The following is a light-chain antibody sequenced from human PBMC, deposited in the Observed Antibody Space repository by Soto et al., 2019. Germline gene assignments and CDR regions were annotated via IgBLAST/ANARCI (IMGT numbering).Light chain of an antibody. CDR1: SSNIGSNY. V-gene: IGLV1-47*02. CDR3: AAWDDSLSGVV. Sequence: QAVVTQPPSASGTPGQRVTISCSGRSSNIGSNYVYWYRQFPGTAPKLLIYSSNQRPSGVPDRFSGSKSGTSASLAISGLRSEDEADYYCAAWDDSLSGVVFGGGTKLTVL. CDR2: SSN. J-gene: IGLJ2*01.